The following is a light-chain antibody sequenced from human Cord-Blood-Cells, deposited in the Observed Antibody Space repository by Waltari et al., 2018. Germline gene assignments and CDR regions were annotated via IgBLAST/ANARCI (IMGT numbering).Light chain of an antibody. J-gene: IGKJ2*03. Sequence: DIVMTQSPDSLAGSRGERPTSNSKSSQSLLYSAHNNNYLAWYQQKPGQPPKLLIYWASTRESGVPDLFSGSGSGTDFPRTISSLQAEDAAVYYCQQYYSTPYSFGPGTTLAIK. CDR2: WAS. CDR1: QSLLYSAHNNNY. V-gene: IGKV4-1*01. CDR3: QQYYSTPYS.